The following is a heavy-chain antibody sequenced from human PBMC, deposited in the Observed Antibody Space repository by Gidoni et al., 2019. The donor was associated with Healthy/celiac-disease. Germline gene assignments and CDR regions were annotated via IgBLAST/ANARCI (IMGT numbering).Heavy chain of an antibody. D-gene: IGHD2-2*01. J-gene: IGHJ4*02. V-gene: IGHV1-69*09. CDR3: ARDHGVVPAATVDY. Sequence: QVQLVQSGAEVKKPGSSVQVSCKASGGTFSSYAISWVRQAPGQGLEWMGRIIPILGIANYAQKFQGRVTITADKSTSTAYMELSSLRSEDTAVYYCARDHGVVPAATVDYWGQGTLVTVSS. CDR1: GGTFSSYA. CDR2: IIPILGIA.